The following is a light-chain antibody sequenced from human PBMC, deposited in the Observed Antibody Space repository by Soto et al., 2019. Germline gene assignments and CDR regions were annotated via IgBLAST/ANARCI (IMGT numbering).Light chain of an antibody. J-gene: IGKJ1*01. CDR2: DAS. CDR1: QTISSG. Sequence: DIPMTQSPSTLSASVGERVTITCRASQTISSGLAWYQQKPGKAPKVLIYDASTLESGVPSRFSGSGSGTEFTLTISSLQPDDFATYYCQQYKSYKTFGQGTKV. V-gene: IGKV1-5*01. CDR3: QQYKSYKT.